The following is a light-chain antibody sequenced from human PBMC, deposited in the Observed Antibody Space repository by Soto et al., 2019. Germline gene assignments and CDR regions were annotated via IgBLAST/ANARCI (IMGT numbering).Light chain of an antibody. CDR2: GAS. J-gene: IGKJ5*01. V-gene: IGKV3-15*01. CDR3: QQYNNWPRT. Sequence: DIVMKHSPATLSVSPWERATLSCRASQSFSSNLAWYQQKPGQAPRLLIYGASTRATGVPARFSGSGSGTEFTLTISSLQSEDFAVYYCQQYNNWPRTFGQGTRLEIK. CDR1: QSFSSN.